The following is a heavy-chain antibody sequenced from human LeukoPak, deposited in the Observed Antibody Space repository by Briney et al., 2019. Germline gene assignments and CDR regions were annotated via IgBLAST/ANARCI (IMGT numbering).Heavy chain of an antibody. CDR2: INPNSGGT. J-gene: IGHJ4*02. CDR1: GYTFTGYY. CDR3: ARGPGYDILTGYLPIDY. Sequence: GASVKVSCKASGYTFTGYYMHWVRQAPGQGLEWMGWINPNSGGTNYAQKFQGRVTMTRDTSISTAYMELSRLRSDDTAVYYCARGPGYDILTGYLPIDYWGQGTLVTVSS. V-gene: IGHV1-2*02. D-gene: IGHD3-9*01.